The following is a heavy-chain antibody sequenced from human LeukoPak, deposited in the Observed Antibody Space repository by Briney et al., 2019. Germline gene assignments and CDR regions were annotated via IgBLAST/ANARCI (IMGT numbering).Heavy chain of an antibody. Sequence: GGSLRLSCAASGFTFSCYSMNWVRQAPGKGLEWVSSISSSSSYIYYADSVKGRFTISRDNAKNSLYLQMNSLRAEDTAVYYCARDLDSVAFFWGQGTLVTVSS. J-gene: IGHJ4*02. CDR1: GFTFSCYS. D-gene: IGHD1-1*01. CDR3: ARDLDSVAFF. CDR2: ISSSSSYI. V-gene: IGHV3-21*01.